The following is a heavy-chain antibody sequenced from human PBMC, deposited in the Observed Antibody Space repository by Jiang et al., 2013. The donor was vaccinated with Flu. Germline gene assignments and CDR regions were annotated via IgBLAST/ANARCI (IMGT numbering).Heavy chain of an antibody. CDR1: GYSISSGYF. V-gene: IGHV4-38-2*02. Sequence: LLKPSETLSLTCTVSGYSISSGYFWGWIRQPPGKGLEWIGSIFHSGSTYYYNPSLKSRVTISVDRSKNQFSLKLTSVTAADTAVYYCARDRSGSYKAFDYWGQGTLVTV. CDR3: ARDRSGSYKAFDY. CDR2: IFHSGSTY. D-gene: IGHD1-26*01. J-gene: IGHJ4*02.